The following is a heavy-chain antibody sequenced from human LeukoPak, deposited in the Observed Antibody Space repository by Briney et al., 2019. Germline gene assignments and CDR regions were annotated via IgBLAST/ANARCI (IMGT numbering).Heavy chain of an antibody. Sequence: PGGSLRLSCAASGFTFSDYYMSWIRQAPGKGLEWVSYISSSGSTIYYADSVKGRFTISRDNAKNSLYLQMNSLRAEDTAVYYRARDGYYGDYAYFDYWGQGTLVTVSS. V-gene: IGHV3-11*01. J-gene: IGHJ4*02. CDR2: ISSSGSTI. CDR1: GFTFSDYY. CDR3: ARDGYYGDYAYFDY. D-gene: IGHD4-17*01.